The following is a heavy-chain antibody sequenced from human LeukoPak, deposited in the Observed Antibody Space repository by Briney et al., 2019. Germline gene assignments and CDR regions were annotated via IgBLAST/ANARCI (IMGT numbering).Heavy chain of an antibody. J-gene: IGHJ4*02. CDR1: GYSISSGYY. CDR2: IYHSGRT. D-gene: IGHD3-3*01. V-gene: IGHV4-38-2*02. Sequence: SGTLSLTCTVSGYSISSGYYWGWIRQPPGKGLEWIGSIYHSGRTYYNPSLRSRVTISLDRSKKKFSLKLTSVTAADTAVYFCARGAEYYAIWRGYAGYSDYWGQGISVTVSS. CDR3: ARGAEYYAIWRGYAGYSDY.